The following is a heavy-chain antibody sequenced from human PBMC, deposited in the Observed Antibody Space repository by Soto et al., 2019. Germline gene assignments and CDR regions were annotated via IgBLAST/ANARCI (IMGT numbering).Heavy chain of an antibody. CDR3: ARGGLGFVATSAFYH. CDR1: GGTFNNYA. CDR2: IIPIIGTA. J-gene: IGHJ4*02. V-gene: IGHV1-69*01. D-gene: IGHD3-16*01. Sequence: QVQLVQSGAEVKKPGSSVKVSCKASGGTFNNYAISWVRQAPGQGLEWMGGIIPIIGTADYAHKFQGRLAISADESTGTTFIELGKLRSEDPALYYCARGGLGFVATSAFYHWGQGTLVTVSS.